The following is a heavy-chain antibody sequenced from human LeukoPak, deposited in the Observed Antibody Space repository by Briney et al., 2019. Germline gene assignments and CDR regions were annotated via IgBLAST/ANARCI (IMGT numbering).Heavy chain of an antibody. D-gene: IGHD3-22*01. CDR3: AKEGYYYGGSGYYLFEY. V-gene: IGHV3-23*01. CDR2: IGDSGGST. J-gene: IGHJ4*02. Sequence: GGSLRLSCAASGFTFSNYAMSWVRQAPGKGLEWVSGIGDSGGSTYYADSVKGRFTISRDNSKNTLYLQMASLRAEDTAVYYCAKEGYYYGGSGYYLFEYWGQGTLVTVSS. CDR1: GFTFSNYA.